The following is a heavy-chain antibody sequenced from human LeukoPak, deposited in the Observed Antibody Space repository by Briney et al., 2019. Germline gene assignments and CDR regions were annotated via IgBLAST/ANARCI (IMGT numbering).Heavy chain of an antibody. CDR3: AREGFTSTWLYYYYYMDV. V-gene: IGHV3-23*01. CDR1: GFTFSSYG. Sequence: PGETLRLSCAASGFTFSSYGMSWVRQAPGKGLEWVSAISGSGGSTYYADSVRGRFTISRDNSKNGLHLQMNSLRPEDTAIYYCAREGFTSTWLYYYYYMDVWGKGTTVTVSS. D-gene: IGHD6-13*01. CDR2: ISGSGGST. J-gene: IGHJ6*03.